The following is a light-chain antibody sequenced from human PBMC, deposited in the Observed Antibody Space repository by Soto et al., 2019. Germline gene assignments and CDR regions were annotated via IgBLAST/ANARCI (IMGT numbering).Light chain of an antibody. CDR1: QSVSSY. V-gene: IGKV3-20*01. CDR3: QQYGSSGT. J-gene: IGKJ1*01. Sequence: EMVLTRSPATLSLSPGERATLSCRASQSVSSYLAWYQQKPGQAPRLLIYGASNRATGIPDRFSGSGSGTDFTLTISRLEPEDFAVYYGQQYGSSGTFGQGTKV. CDR2: GAS.